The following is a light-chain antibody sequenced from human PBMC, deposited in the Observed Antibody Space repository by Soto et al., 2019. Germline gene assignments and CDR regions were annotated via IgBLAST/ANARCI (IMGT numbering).Light chain of an antibody. CDR1: NSNIGNNY. Sequence: QSVLTQPPSVSATPGQTVTISCSGSNSNIGNNYVSWYQQLPGTAPKLLIYDNNKRPSEIPDRFSGSKSGPSATLGITGLQTGDEADYYCGTWDSSLSAGVFGTGTRSPS. V-gene: IGLV1-51*01. CDR2: DNN. J-gene: IGLJ1*01. CDR3: GTWDSSLSAGV.